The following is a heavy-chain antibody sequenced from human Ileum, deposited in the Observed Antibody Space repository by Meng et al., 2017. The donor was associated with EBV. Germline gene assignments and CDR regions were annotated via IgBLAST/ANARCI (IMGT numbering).Heavy chain of an antibody. CDR1: GFTFSNYA. D-gene: IGHD5-12*01. J-gene: IGHJ4*02. V-gene: IGHV3-23*01. Sequence: EVQLLESGGGWVQPGGSLRLSCAASGFTFSNYAMSWVRRAPGKGLEWVSPISISGGSKYYADSVKGRFTISRDNTNSTLYLQMDSLRVEDTAVYYCVKGASSITLYYFDYWGQGSLVTVAS. CDR2: ISISGGSK. CDR3: VKGASSITLYYFDY.